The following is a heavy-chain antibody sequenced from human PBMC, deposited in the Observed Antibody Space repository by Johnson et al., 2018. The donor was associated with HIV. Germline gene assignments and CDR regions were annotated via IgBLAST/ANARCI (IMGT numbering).Heavy chain of an antibody. CDR2: IYSGGST. CDR1: RFTVSSNY. Sequence: VQLVESGGGLIHPGGSLRLSCAASRFTVSSNYMSWVRQAPGRGLEWVSVIYSGGSTYYADSVKGRFTISRDNSKHTLYRQMNSLRVEDKAVYYCVRSNGRLAAFDIWGQGTMVTVSS. CDR3: VRSNGRLAAFDI. J-gene: IGHJ3*02. V-gene: IGHV3-53*01. D-gene: IGHD3-9*01.